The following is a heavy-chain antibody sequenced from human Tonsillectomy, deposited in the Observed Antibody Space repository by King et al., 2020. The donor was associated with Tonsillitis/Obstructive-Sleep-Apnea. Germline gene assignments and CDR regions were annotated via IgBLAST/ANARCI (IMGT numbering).Heavy chain of an antibody. V-gene: IGHV3-21*01. CDR3: ARDRERYYDFWSGYYQNDAFDI. Sequence: VQLVESGGGLVKPGGSLRLSCAASGFTFSSYSMNWVRQAPGKGLEWVSSISSSSSYIYYADSVKGRFTISRDNAKNSLYLQMNSLRAEDMAVYYCARDRERYYDFWSGYYQNDAFDIWGQGTMVTVSS. D-gene: IGHD3-3*01. CDR2: ISSSSSYI. CDR1: GFTFSSYS. J-gene: IGHJ3*02.